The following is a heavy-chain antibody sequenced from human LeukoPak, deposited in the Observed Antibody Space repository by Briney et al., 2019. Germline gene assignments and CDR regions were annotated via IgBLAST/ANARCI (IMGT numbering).Heavy chain of an antibody. Sequence: SQTLSLTCTVSGGSISSGDYYWSWIRQPPGKGLEWIGYIYYSGSTYYNPSLKSRVTISVDTSKNQFSLKLKSVTAADTAVYYCARASKTGDLWYWGQGTLVTVSS. CDR3: ARASKTGDLWY. V-gene: IGHV4-30-4*08. CDR2: IYYSGST. D-gene: IGHD7-27*01. J-gene: IGHJ4*02. CDR1: GGSISSGDYY.